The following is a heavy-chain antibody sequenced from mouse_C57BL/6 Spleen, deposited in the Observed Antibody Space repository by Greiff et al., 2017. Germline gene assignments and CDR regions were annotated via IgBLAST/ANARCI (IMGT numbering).Heavy chain of an antibody. J-gene: IGHJ1*03. CDR3: ARDQTPNWDVRDWYFDV. D-gene: IGHD4-1*02. V-gene: IGHV5-4*01. CDR1: GFTFSSYA. Sequence: EVKLEESGGGLVKPGGSLKLSCAASGFTFSSYAMSWVRQTPEKRLEWVATISDGGSYTYYPDNVKGRFTISRDNAKNNLYLQMSHLKSEDTAMYYCARDQTPNWDVRDWYFDVWGTGTTVTVSS. CDR2: ISDGGSYT.